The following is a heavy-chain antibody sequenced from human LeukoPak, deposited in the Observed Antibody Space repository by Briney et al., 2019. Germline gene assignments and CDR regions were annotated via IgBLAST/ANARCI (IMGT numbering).Heavy chain of an antibody. J-gene: IGHJ4*02. Sequence: ASVKVSCKASGGTFSSYAISWVRQAPGQGLEWMGGIIPIFGTANYAQKFQGRVTITTDESTSTAYMELSSLRSEDTAVYYCARGDGGELSLYLDYWGQGTLVTVSS. CDR3: ARGDGGELSLYLDY. D-gene: IGHD3-16*02. CDR2: IIPIFGTA. CDR1: GGTFSSYA. V-gene: IGHV1-69*05.